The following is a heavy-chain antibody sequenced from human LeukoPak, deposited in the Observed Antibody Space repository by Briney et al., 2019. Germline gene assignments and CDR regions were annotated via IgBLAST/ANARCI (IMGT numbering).Heavy chain of an antibody. Sequence: PGGSLRLSCAASGFTFNSYWMSWVRQAPEKGPEWLANIRQDGSDKQYVDSVKGRFTISRDNAKNSLYLQMNSLGAEDTAVYYCARHSRGSPICDWGQGTLVTVSS. CDR3: ARHSRGSPICD. CDR2: IRQDGSDK. J-gene: IGHJ4*02. CDR1: GFTFNSYW. V-gene: IGHV3-7*01. D-gene: IGHD2-15*01.